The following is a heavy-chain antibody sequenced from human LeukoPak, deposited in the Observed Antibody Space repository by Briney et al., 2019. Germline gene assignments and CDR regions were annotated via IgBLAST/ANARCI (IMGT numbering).Heavy chain of an antibody. CDR1: GFTFSSYA. J-gene: IGHJ4*02. Sequence: PGGSLRLSCAASGFTFSSYAMSWVRQAPGKGLEWVSVISISGDITYYADSVKGRFTISRDNCQNTLYLQMNSLRPEDMAVYYCAKARSVVVAAAIDYWGQGTLVTVSS. D-gene: IGHD2-2*01. CDR2: ISISGDIT. CDR3: AKARSVVVAAAIDY. V-gene: IGHV3-23*01.